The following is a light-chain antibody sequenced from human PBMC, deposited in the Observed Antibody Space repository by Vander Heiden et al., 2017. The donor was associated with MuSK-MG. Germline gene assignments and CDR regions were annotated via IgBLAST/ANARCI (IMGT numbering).Light chain of an antibody. CDR2: EGN. Sequence: QSPLTQPAALSAPPRPSSTTSCTGSSGDVGTHNFVPCYQQHPGRAPEVIIFEGNKRPSGVSNRFSGSSSGNTAALTIAGLQAEDEADYYCCSFADRTWVFGGGTKLTVL. CDR3: CSFADRTWV. CDR1: SGDVGTHNF. V-gene: IGLV2-23*01. J-gene: IGLJ3*02.